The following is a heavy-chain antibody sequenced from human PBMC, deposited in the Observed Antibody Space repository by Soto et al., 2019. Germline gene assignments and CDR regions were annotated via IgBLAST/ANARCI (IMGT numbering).Heavy chain of an antibody. CDR1: GFTSGDYA. J-gene: IGHJ6*03. CDR2: IRSKAYGGTT. D-gene: IGHD2-2*01. CDR3: TRVDLVPVSMKDYYSYYIYV. Sequence: GGPLRLSCAASGFTSGDYAMSWFRQAPGKGLERVGFIRSKAYGGTTEYAASVKGRFTISRDDSKSIAYLQMNSLKTEDTAVYYCTRVDLVPVSMKDYYSYYIYVLAKGTTVTVSS. V-gene: IGHV3-49*03.